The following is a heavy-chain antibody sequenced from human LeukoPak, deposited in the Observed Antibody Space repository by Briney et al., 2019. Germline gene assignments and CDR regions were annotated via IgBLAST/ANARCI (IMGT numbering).Heavy chain of an antibody. CDR1: GFTFSSYA. CDR3: ARESCSGGSCYSAAFDI. D-gene: IGHD2-15*01. V-gene: IGHV3-23*01. Sequence: PGGSLRLSCAASGFTFSSYAMSWVRQAPGKGLEWVSAISGSGGSTYYADSVKGRFTISRDNSKNTLYLQMNSLRAEDTAVYYCARESCSGGSCYSAAFDIWGQGTMVTVSS. CDR2: ISGSGGST. J-gene: IGHJ3*02.